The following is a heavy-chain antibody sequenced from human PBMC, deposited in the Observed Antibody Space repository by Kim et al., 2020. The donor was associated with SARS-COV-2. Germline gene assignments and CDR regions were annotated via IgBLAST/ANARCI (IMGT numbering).Heavy chain of an antibody. J-gene: IGHJ5*02. V-gene: IGHV4-34*01. CDR3: ARGVRSVATGYRQTPQNWIDP. CDR2: IYYSGSD. D-gene: IGHD3-9*01. CDR1: NGSFSGYF. Sequence: SETLSLTCGVSNGSFSGYFWTWIRQAPGKGLEWIGEIYYSGSDKYNPSLKSRVTISQDTSKKQFHLTLKSVTAADTAVYYCARGVRSVATGYRQTPQNWIDPWGQGTLVTVSS.